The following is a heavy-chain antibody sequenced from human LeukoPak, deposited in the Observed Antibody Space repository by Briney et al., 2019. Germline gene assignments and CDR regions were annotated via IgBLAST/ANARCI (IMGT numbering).Heavy chain of an antibody. CDR2: ISAGNGNT. J-gene: IGHJ4*02. CDR1: GYTFTIYA. D-gene: IGHD1-26*01. V-gene: IGHV1-3*01. CDR3: ARDSGSRSNDY. Sequence: ASVNVSCKASGYTFTIYAIHWVRQAPGQRLEWMGCISAGNGNTKYSQNFQGRVTFISNTSATTAFMELSSLRSEDAAVYYCARDSGSRSNDYWGQGTLVTVSS.